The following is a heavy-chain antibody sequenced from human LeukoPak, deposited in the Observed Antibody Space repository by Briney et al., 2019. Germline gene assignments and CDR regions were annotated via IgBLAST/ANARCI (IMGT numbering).Heavy chain of an antibody. D-gene: IGHD3-22*01. J-gene: IGHJ4*02. CDR3: ARAVPDSSGHDYYDY. CDR2: IIPTFGTA. Sequence: SVKVSCKATGGTFSSYAINWVRQAPGQGLEWMGGIIPTFGTANYAQKFQGRVTITADESTSTAYMELSSLRSEDTAVYYCARAVPDSSGHDYYDYWGQGTLVTVSS. V-gene: IGHV1-69*01. CDR1: GGTFSSYA.